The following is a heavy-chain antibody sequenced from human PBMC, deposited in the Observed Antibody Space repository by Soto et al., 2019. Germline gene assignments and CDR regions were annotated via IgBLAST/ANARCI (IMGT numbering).Heavy chain of an antibody. CDR2: ISSSSSYI. V-gene: IGHV3-21*01. CDR1: GFTFSSYS. CDR3: ASPPIAGFYYYYGMDV. D-gene: IGHD6-13*01. Sequence: PGGSLRLSCAASGFTFSSYSMNWVRQAPGKGLEWVSSISSSSSYIYYADSVKGRFTISRDNAKNSLYLQMNSLRAEDTAVYYCASPPIAGFYYYYGMDVWGQGTTVTVS. J-gene: IGHJ6*02.